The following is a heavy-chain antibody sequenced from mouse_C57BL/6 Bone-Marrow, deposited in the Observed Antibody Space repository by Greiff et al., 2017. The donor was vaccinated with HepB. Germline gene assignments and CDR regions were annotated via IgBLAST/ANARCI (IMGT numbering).Heavy chain of an antibody. J-gene: IGHJ3*01. V-gene: IGHV1-75*01. CDR1: GYTFTDYY. CDR2: IFPGSGST. CDR3: AKEKFYYGSSFAY. Sequence: QVQLKESGPELVKPGASVKISCKASGYTFTDYYINWVKQRPGQGLEWIGWIFPGSGSTYYNEKFKGKATLTVDKSSSTAYMLLSSLTSEDAAVYFCAKEKFYYGSSFAYWGQGTLVTVSA. D-gene: IGHD1-1*01.